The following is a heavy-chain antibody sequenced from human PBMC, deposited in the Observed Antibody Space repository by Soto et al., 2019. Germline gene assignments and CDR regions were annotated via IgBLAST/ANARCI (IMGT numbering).Heavy chain of an antibody. CDR3: ARGGGYCSSTSCYRSGYEPTHWFDP. CDR2: INHSGST. CDR1: GGSFSGYY. D-gene: IGHD2-2*02. Sequence: QVQLQQWGAGLLKPSETLSLTCAVYGGSFSGYYWSWIRQPPGKGLEWIGEINHSGSTNYNPSLKGRVTIAVDTTKNQFALKLSSVTGADTSVYYCARGGGYCSSTSCYRSGYEPTHWFDPWGKGTLVTVSS. J-gene: IGHJ5*02. V-gene: IGHV4-34*01.